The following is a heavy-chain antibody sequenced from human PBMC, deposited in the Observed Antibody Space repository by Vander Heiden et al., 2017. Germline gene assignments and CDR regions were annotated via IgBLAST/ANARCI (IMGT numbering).Heavy chain of an antibody. V-gene: IGHV7-4-1*02. CDR3: ARDWKERLTLYYFDY. Sequence: QVQLVQSGPELKKPGASVKVSCKASGYTFINYAMSWVRQAPGQGLEWMGWINTNTGNPTYAQGFTGRFVFSLDTSVSTAYLQISSLKAEDTAVYYCARDWKERLTLYYFDYWGQGTLVTVSS. CDR2: INTNTGNP. CDR1: GYTFINYA. J-gene: IGHJ4*02. D-gene: IGHD1-1*01.